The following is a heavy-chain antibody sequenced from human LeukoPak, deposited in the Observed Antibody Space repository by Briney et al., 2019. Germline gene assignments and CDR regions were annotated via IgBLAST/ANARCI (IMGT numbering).Heavy chain of an antibody. CDR1: GGSISQYY. D-gene: IGHD1-26*01. Sequence: PSETLSLTCTFSGGSISQYYWSWIRQPAGKGLEWIGHIYPLGSTTYNPSLKSRVTVSLDRSKNQFSLKLSSVTAADAAVYYCARAPYSGTYYGTFDIWGQGTMVTVSS. CDR3: ARAPYSGTYYGTFDI. CDR2: IYPLGST. J-gene: IGHJ3*02. V-gene: IGHV4-4*07.